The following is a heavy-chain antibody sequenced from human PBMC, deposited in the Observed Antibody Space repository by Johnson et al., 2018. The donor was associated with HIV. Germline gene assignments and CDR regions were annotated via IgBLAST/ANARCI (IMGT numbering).Heavy chain of an antibody. J-gene: IGHJ3*02. D-gene: IGHD2-21*01. Sequence: VQLVESGGGLVQPGGSLRLSCAASGFTFTNHYMTWVRQAPGKGLEWVANIKQDGSEKYSVDSVKGRFTISRDNSKNTMYLQMNSLRPEDTAVYFCARGGGCGGDCYSGYDAFDIWGQGTMVTVSS. CDR2: IKQDGSEK. CDR1: GFTFTNHY. CDR3: ARGGGCGGDCYSGYDAFDI. V-gene: IGHV3-7*01.